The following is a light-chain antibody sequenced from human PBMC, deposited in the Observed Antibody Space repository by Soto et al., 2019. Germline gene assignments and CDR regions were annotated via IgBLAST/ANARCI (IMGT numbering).Light chain of an antibody. J-gene: IGKJ1*01. V-gene: IGKV3-15*01. CDR2: GAS. CDR1: QSLSSN. Sequence: EIVMTQSPATLSVSPGERATLSCRASQSLSSNLAWYQQKPGQAPRLLIYGASTRATGIPARFSGSGSGTEFTLTISSLQSEDFAVDYCQQYDIWPKTFGQGTKVDIK. CDR3: QQYDIWPKT.